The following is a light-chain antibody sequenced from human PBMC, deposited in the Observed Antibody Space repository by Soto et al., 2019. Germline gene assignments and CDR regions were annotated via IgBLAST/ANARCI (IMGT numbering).Light chain of an antibody. CDR2: AAS. Sequence: DIQMTQSPSSLSASVGDRVTITCRASQSISSYLNWYQQKPGKAPKLLIYAASSLQSWVPSRFSGSGSGTDFTLTISSLQPEDFATYYCQQSYSTLETFGQGTKLEIK. J-gene: IGKJ2*01. CDR3: QQSYSTLET. V-gene: IGKV1-39*01. CDR1: QSISSY.